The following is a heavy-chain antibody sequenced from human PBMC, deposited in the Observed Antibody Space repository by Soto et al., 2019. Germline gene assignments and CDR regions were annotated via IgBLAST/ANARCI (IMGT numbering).Heavy chain of an antibody. D-gene: IGHD3-22*01. CDR2: ILVGSGQT. J-gene: IGHJ4*02. V-gene: IGHV1-58*01. Sequence: SVKVSCKASGSTFTASTVNWVRQARGQPPEWIGWILVGSGQTNYAQKFQGRVAITRDMSTYTAYLELNRLGSDDTAVYYCAAISSGYYRVFDYWGQGTLVTVSS. CDR3: AAISSGYYRVFDY. CDR1: GSTFTAST.